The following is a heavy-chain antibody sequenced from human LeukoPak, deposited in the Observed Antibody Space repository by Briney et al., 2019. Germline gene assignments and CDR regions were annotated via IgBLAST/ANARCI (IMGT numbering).Heavy chain of an antibody. CDR3: ARDRTTVTTLNWFDP. D-gene: IGHD4-17*01. J-gene: IGHJ5*02. V-gene: IGHV4-61*02. CDR2: IYTSGST. CDR1: GGSISSGSYY. Sequence: SQTLSLTCTVSGGSISSGSYYWSWIRQPAGKGLEWIGRIYTSGSTNYNPSLKSRVTISVDTSKNQFSLKLSSVTAADTAVYYCARDRTTVTTLNWFDPWGQGTLVTVSS.